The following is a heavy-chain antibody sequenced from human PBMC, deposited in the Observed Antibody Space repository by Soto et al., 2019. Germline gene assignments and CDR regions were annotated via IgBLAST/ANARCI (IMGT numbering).Heavy chain of an antibody. CDR3: ARDSPGGDILTGQV. Sequence: SETLSLTCTVSGGSTNSGGYSLTWIRQPPGKGLEWIGFIYHTGTTYYNPSLKSRVTISLDTSKNQFSLNLSSVTAADTAVYYCARDSPGGDILTGQVWGQGALVTVSS. CDR2: IYHTGTT. V-gene: IGHV4-30-2*01. CDR1: GGSTNSGGYS. D-gene: IGHD3-9*01. J-gene: IGHJ4*02.